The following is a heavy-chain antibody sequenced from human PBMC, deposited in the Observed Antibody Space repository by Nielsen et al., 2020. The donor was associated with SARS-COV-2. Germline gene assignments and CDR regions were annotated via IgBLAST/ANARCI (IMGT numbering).Heavy chain of an antibody. D-gene: IGHD3-22*01. V-gene: IGHV1-18*01. Sequence: VKVSCKASGYTFTSYGISWVRQAPGQGLEWMGWISAYNGNTNYAQKLQGRVTMTTDTSTSTAYMELRSLRSDDTAVYYCARDRTDSSGYYYNYYYGMDVWGQGTTVTVSS. CDR1: GYTFTSYG. CDR2: ISAYNGNT. J-gene: IGHJ6*02. CDR3: ARDRTDSSGYYYNYYYGMDV.